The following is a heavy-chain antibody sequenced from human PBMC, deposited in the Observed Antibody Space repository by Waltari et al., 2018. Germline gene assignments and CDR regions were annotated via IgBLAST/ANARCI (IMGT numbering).Heavy chain of an antibody. V-gene: IGHV4-34*01. D-gene: IGHD3-10*01. CDR1: GGSFSGYY. J-gene: IGHJ4*02. Sequence: QVQLQQWGAGLLKPSETLSLTCAVYGGSFSGYYWSWIRQPPGKGLEWIGEINHSGSTNYNPSLKSRVTISVETVKKQFSLKLSSVTGADTAVDYCARGLRGPTDYYGSGRYYLDYWGQGTLGTVSS. CDR2: INHSGST. CDR3: ARGLRGPTDYYGSGRYYLDY.